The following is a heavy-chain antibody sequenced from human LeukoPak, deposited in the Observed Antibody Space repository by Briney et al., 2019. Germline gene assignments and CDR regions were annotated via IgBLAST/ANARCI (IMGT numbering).Heavy chain of an antibody. J-gene: IGHJ4*02. Sequence: SETLSLTCSVSGGSISGNYWTWLRQPAGKGLEWIGRVYTSGNTNYNPSLKSRVTMSVDTSKNQLSLRLTSVTAADTAVYYCARGSDYHGYWGQGTLVTVSS. CDR3: ARGSDYHGY. CDR1: GGSISGNY. CDR2: VYTSGNT. D-gene: IGHD4-17*01. V-gene: IGHV4-4*07.